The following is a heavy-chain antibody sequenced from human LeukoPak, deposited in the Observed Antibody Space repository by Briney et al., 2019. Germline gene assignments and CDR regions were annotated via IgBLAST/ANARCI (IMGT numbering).Heavy chain of an antibody. CDR3: ARLPTNAYHYFDS. CDR2: ISYSGST. J-gene: IGHJ4*02. CDR1: GGSISSSTYH. D-gene: IGHD3-16*01. Sequence: SETLSLTCNVSGGSISSSTYHWAWIRQPPGKGLEWIGRISYSGSTHYNPSLKSRLTISVDTSKNHLSLNLNSVTAADTAVYYRARLPTNAYHYFDSWGQGTLVTVSS. V-gene: IGHV4-39*02.